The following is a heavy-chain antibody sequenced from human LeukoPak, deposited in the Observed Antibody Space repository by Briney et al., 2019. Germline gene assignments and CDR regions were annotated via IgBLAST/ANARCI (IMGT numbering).Heavy chain of an antibody. CDR1: GFTFSSYG. J-gene: IGHJ4*02. Sequence: GGSLRLSCAASGFTFSSYGMHWVRQAPGKGLEWVAFIRYDGSNKYYADSVKGRFTISRDNSKNTLYLQMNSLRAEDTAVFHCAKDGYDGSGAYIDYWGQGTLVTVSS. CDR2: IRYDGSNK. CDR3: AKDGYDGSGAYIDY. D-gene: IGHD3-22*01. V-gene: IGHV3-30*02.